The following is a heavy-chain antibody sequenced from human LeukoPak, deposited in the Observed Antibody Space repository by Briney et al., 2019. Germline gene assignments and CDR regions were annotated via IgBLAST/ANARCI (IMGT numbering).Heavy chain of an antibody. CDR1: GFPFDDFG. J-gene: IGHJ4*02. CDR2: INWNGGST. D-gene: IGHD4-17*01. V-gene: IGHV3-20*04. CDR3: ASPAYGDYALFDY. Sequence: GSLGLSCATSGFPFDDFGMDRVRPTPGKGLEWVSGINWNGGSTGYADSVKGRFTISRDNAKNSLYLQMNSLRAEDTAVYYCASPAYGDYALFDYWGQGTLVTVSS.